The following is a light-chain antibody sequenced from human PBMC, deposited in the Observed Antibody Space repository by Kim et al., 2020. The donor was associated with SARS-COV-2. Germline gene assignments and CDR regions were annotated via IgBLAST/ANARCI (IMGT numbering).Light chain of an antibody. Sequence: ATINCKSSQSLLFRSDKRNYLAWYQQKSGQPPKLLIYWASTRESGVPDRFTGSGSGTDFTLTISSLQAEDVVVYYCQQYYSSPFTFGPGTKVDIK. J-gene: IGKJ3*01. CDR3: QQYYSSPFT. CDR1: QSLLFRSDKRNY. V-gene: IGKV4-1*01. CDR2: WAS.